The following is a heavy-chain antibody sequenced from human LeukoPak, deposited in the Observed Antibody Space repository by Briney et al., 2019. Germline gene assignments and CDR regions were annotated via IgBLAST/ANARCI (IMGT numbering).Heavy chain of an antibody. CDR2: IIPIFGTA. V-gene: IGHV1-69*05. CDR3: ASGLPSSGWYPLNTFDY. J-gene: IGHJ4*02. D-gene: IGHD6-19*01. CDR1: GGTFSSYA. Sequence: ASVKVSCKAPGGTFSSYAISWVRQVPGQGLEWMGGIIPIFGTANYAQKFQGRVTITTDESTSTAYMELSSLRSEDTAVYYCASGLPSSGWYPLNTFDYWGQGTLVTVSS.